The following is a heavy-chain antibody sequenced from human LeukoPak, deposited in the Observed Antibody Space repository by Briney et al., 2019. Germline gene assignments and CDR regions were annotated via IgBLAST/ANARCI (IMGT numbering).Heavy chain of an antibody. CDR2: IKPDGTKK. CDR3: ATAPAAADSW. V-gene: IGHV3-7*01. Sequence: GGSLRLSCAASGFTFGRFWMTWVRQAPGKGLEWVANIKPDGTKKTYVDSVKGRFIISRDNAKNSLYLQMNSLRADDTAVYYCATAPAAADSWWGQGTLVAVSS. J-gene: IGHJ4*02. CDR1: GFTFGRFW. D-gene: IGHD6-13*01.